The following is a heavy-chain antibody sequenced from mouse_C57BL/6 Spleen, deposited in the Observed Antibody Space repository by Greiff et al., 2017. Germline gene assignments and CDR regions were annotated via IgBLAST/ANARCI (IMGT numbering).Heavy chain of an antibody. Sequence: VQVVESGAELVKPGASVKMSCKASGYTFTTYPIEWMKQNHGKSLEWIGNFHPYNDDTKYNEKFKGKATLTVEKSSSTVYLELSRLTSDDSAVYYCARGPDYYGSSYGYFDVWGTGTTVTVSS. D-gene: IGHD1-1*01. J-gene: IGHJ1*03. CDR3: ARGPDYYGSSYGYFDV. CDR1: GYTFTTYP. V-gene: IGHV1-47*01. CDR2: FHPYNDDT.